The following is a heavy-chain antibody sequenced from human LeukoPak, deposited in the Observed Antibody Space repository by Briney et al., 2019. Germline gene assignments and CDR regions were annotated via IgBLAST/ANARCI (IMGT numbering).Heavy chain of an antibody. CDR3: ARDPYSGSYSDYYYYYMDV. J-gene: IGHJ6*03. D-gene: IGHD1-26*01. CDR1: GFTFPRHG. CDR2: TTSSGSYI. V-gene: IGHV3-21*01. Sequence: GGTLRLSCAASGFTFPRHGINWVRQAPGKGLEWVSSTTSSGSYIYYADSVKGRFTISRDNAKNSLYLQLNSLRAEDTAVYYCARDPYSGSYSDYYYYYMDVWGKGTTVTVSS.